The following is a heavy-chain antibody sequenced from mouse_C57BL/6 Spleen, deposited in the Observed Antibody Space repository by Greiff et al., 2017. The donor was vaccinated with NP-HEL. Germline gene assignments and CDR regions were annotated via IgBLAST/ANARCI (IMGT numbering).Heavy chain of an antibody. J-gene: IGHJ1*03. V-gene: IGHV1-74*01. CDR1: GYTFTSYW. Sequence: QVQLKQPGAELVKPGASVKVSCKASGYTFTSYWMHWVKQRPGQGLEWIGRIHPSDSDTNYNQKFKGKATLTVDKSSSTAYMQLSSLTSEDSAVYYCAMGYGNYDWYFDVWGTGTTVTVSS. CDR3: AMGYGNYDWYFDV. CDR2: IHPSDSDT. D-gene: IGHD2-10*02.